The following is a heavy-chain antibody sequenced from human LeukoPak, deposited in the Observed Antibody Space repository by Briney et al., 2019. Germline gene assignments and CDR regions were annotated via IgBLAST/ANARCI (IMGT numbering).Heavy chain of an antibody. CDR2: ISGDGGST. CDR3: AKDIAPATGDYFDY. D-gene: IGHD1-14*01. J-gene: IGHJ4*02. CDR1: GFTFSNFA. V-gene: IGHV3-43*02. Sequence: GGSLRLSCSASGFTFSNFAMHWVRQAPGKGLEWVSLISGDGGSTYYADSVKGRFTISRDNSKNSLYLQMNSLRTEDTALYYCAKDIAPATGDYFDYWGQGTLVTVSS.